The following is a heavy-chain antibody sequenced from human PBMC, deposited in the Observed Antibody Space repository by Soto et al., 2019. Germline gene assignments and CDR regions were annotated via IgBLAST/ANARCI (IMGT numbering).Heavy chain of an antibody. Sequence: GGSLRLSCAASGFTFSSYGMHWVRQAPGKGLEWVAVIWYDGSNKYYADSVKGRFTISRDNSKNTLYLQMNSLRAEDTAVYYCARSVRGVINSLGYFDYWGQGTLVTVSS. CDR3: ARSVRGVINSLGYFDY. D-gene: IGHD3-10*01. V-gene: IGHV3-33*01. CDR1: GFTFSSYG. CDR2: IWYDGSNK. J-gene: IGHJ4*02.